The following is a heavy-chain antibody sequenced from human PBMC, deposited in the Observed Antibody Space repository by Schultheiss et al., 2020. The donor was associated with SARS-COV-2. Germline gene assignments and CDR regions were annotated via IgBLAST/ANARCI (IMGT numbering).Heavy chain of an antibody. CDR2: IIPIFGTA. V-gene: IGHV1-69*13. CDR3: ARDAGVGSAAAGRVAVY. D-gene: IGHD6-13*01. CDR1: GGTFSSYA. J-gene: IGHJ4*02. Sequence: SVKVSCKASGGTFSSYAISWVRQAPGQGLEWMGGIIPIFGTANYAQKFQGRVTITADESTSTAYMELSSLRSEDTAVYYCARDAGVGSAAAGRVAVYWGQGTLVTVSS.